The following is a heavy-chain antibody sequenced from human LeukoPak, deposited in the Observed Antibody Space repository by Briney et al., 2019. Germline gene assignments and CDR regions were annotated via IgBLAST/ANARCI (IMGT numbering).Heavy chain of an antibody. CDR2: MYYTGST. V-gene: IGHV4-59*01. CDR3: ARAGDGGGFHFYYYGMDV. J-gene: IGHJ6*02. CDR1: GGSISSDY. Sequence: SETLSLTCIVSGGSISSDYWSWIRQPPGKGLEWIGYMYYTGSTNYNPSLKSRVTISVDTSKNQFSLKLSSVTAADTAVYYCARAGDGGGFHFYYYGMDVWGQGTTVTVSS. D-gene: IGHD2-15*01.